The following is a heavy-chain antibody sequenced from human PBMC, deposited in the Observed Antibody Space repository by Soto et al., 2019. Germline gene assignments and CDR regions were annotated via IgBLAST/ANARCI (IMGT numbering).Heavy chain of an antibody. D-gene: IGHD2-8*01. J-gene: IGHJ4*02. V-gene: IGHV2-5*02. Sequence: SGPTLVNPTQTLTLTCTFSGFSLTSNGVGVGWIRQPPGKALEWLAHIYWDDDSRYRSSLKGRLTITKDTSKNQVVLIMTNMDPVDTGTYYCAHLTVSSVKFDYWGQGTLVTVSS. CDR2: IYWDDDS. CDR1: GFSLTSNGVG. CDR3: AHLTVSSVKFDY.